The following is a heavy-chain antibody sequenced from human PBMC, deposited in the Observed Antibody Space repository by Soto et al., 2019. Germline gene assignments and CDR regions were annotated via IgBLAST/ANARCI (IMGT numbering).Heavy chain of an antibody. D-gene: IGHD5-12*01. CDR1: GFTFSSYG. CDR3: ARVGDVDIVAPFDY. J-gene: IGHJ4*02. Sequence: QVQLVESGGGVVQPGRSLRLSCAASGFTFSSYGMHWVRQAPGKGLEWVAVIWYDGSNKYYADSVKGRFTISRDNSKNTLYLQMNSLRAEDTAVYYCARVGDVDIVAPFDYWGQGTLVTVSS. CDR2: IWYDGSNK. V-gene: IGHV3-33*01.